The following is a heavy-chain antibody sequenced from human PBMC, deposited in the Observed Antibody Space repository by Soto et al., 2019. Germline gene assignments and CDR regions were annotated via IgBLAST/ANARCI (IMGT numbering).Heavy chain of an antibody. D-gene: IGHD3-3*01. V-gene: IGHV3-30*18. Sequence: PGGSLRLSCAASGFTFSSYGMHWVRQAPGKGLEWVAVISYDGSNKYYADSVKGRFTISRDNSKNTLYLQMSSLRAEDTAVYYCAKDLRITIFGVVANYYYYGMDVWGQGTTVTVSS. CDR2: ISYDGSNK. CDR1: GFTFSSYG. J-gene: IGHJ6*02. CDR3: AKDLRITIFGVVANYYYYGMDV.